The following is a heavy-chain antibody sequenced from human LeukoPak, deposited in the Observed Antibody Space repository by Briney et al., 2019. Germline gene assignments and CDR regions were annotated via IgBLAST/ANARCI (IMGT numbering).Heavy chain of an antibody. CDR1: GFTFSSYG. CDR3: ARVGDGATLEY. Sequence: GGALRLSYAASGFTFSSYGMHWVRQAPGKGLEWVTNIKQDESEKYYLDSVKGRFTVSRDNAKNSLYLQMDSLRAEDTAVYYCARVGDGATLEYWGQGTLVTVSS. J-gene: IGHJ4*02. V-gene: IGHV3-7*01. CDR2: IKQDESEK. D-gene: IGHD1-26*01.